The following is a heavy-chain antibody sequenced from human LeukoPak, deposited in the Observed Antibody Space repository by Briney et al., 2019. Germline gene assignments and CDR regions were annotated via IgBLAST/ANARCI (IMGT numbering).Heavy chain of an antibody. CDR3: ARRYSGYTFDY. CDR1: GGSISSYY. J-gene: IGHJ4*02. V-gene: IGHV4-59*08. Sequence: SETLSLTCTVSGGSISSYYRSWIRQPPGKGLEWIGYIYYSGSTNYNPSLKSRVTISVDTSKNQFSLKLSSVTAADTAVYYCARRYSGYTFDYWGQGTLVTVSS. CDR2: IYYSGST. D-gene: IGHD5-12*01.